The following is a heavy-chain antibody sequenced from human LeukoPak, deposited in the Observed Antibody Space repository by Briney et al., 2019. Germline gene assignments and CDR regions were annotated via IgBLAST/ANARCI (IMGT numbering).Heavy chain of an antibody. Sequence: PSETLSLTCTVSGYSISSGYFWGWIRHPPGKELEWIAIIYYSGSTYYNPSLKSRVTISIDTSKNHFSLKMSSMTAADTAVYYCARVNGFTGTFDYWGQGTLVTVSS. J-gene: IGHJ4*02. V-gene: IGHV4-38-2*02. CDR2: IYYSGST. CDR1: GYSISSGYF. CDR3: ARVNGFTGTFDY. D-gene: IGHD1-1*01.